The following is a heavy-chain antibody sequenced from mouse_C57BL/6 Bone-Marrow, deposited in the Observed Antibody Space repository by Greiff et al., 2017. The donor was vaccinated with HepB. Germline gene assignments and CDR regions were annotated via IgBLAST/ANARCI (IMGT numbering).Heavy chain of an antibody. CDR1: GYTFTDYY. CDR3: ARDYYGPAWFAY. CDR2: INPNNGGT. J-gene: IGHJ3*01. V-gene: IGHV1-26*01. Sequence: VQLQQSGPELVKPGASVKISCKASGYTFTDYYMNWVKQSHGKSLEWIGDINPNNGGTSYNQKFKGKATLTVDKSSSTAYMELRSLTSEDSAVYYCARDYYGPAWFAYWGQGTLVTVSA. D-gene: IGHD1-1*01.